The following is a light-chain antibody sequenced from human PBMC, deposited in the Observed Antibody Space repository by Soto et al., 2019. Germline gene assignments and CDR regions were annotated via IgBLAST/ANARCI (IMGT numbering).Light chain of an antibody. Sequence: DIQMTQSPSSLSASVGDRVIITCRASQNINNHLNWYKQSSGRAPQVLIFAAANLQGGVSSRFSGSGSGTDFSLTISNLQPEDFAIYYCHQTYPIPYTFGRGTKVEI. J-gene: IGKJ4*02. CDR1: QNINNH. CDR2: AAA. V-gene: IGKV1-39*01. CDR3: HQTYPIPYT.